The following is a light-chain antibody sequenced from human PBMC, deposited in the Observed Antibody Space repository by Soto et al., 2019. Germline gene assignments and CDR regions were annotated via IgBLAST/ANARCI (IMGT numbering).Light chain of an antibody. CDR1: SSDVGSHNL. J-gene: IGLJ7*01. Sequence: QSALTQPASGSGSPGQSITISCTGTSSDVGSHNLVSWYQQHPGQDPKLMIYEVSRRPLGVSTRFSAYKSGNTASLTISGPQDDAVADYSCCSYGGSRDVFEGGTQLTVL. CDR2: EVS. CDR3: CSYGGSRDV. V-gene: IGLV2-23*02.